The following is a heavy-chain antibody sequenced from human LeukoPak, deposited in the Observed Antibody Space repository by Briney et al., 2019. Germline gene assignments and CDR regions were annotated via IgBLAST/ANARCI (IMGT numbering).Heavy chain of an antibody. CDR1: GGSISSYY. J-gene: IGHJ6*02. CDR3: AREFVDTAMGASYSYYYYGMDV. Sequence: SSETLSLTCTVSGGSISSYYWSWIRQPPGKGLEWIGYIYYSRSTNYNPSLKSRVTISVDTSKNQFPLKLSSVTAADAAVYYCAREFVDTAMGASYSYYYYGMDVWGQGTTVTVSS. D-gene: IGHD5-18*01. V-gene: IGHV4-59*01. CDR2: IYYSRST.